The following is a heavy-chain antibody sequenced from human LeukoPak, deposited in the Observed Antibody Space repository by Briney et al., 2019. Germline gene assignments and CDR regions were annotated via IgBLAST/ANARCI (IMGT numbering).Heavy chain of an antibody. CDR2: IYPGDSDT. CDR3: ARGSEFQRRSIDS. D-gene: IGHD6-19*01. CDR1: GYSFTNYW. J-gene: IGHJ4*02. V-gene: IGHV5-51*01. Sequence: HGESLKISCQASGYSFTNYWIGWVRQMPGKGLEWMGNIYPGDSDTKYSPSFQGHVTISADKSSNTAYLQWSRLKASDSAMYFCARGSEFQRRSIDSWGPGTLLTVSS.